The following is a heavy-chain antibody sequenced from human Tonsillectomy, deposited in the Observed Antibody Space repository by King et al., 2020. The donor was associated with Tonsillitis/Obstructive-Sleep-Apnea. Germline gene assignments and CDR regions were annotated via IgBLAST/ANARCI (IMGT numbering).Heavy chain of an antibody. V-gene: IGHV3-30*04. CDR3: ARDPVPTVTSKSAFDI. CDR1: GFTFSSYA. CDR2: TSYEGSNK. D-gene: IGHD4-17*01. J-gene: IGHJ3*02. Sequence: VQLVESGGGVVQPGRSLRLSCAASGFTFSSYAMHWVHQAPGKGLEWVAVTSYEGSNKHYADSVKGRFRISRDNSKNTLFLQMNSLKTEDTAIYYCARDPVPTVTSKSAFDIWGQGTMVSVSS.